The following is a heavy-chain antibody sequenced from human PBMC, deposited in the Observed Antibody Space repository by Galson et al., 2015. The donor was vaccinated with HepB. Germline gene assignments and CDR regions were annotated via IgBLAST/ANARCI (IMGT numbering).Heavy chain of an antibody. Sequence: SLRLSCAASGFTFSSYGMHWVRQAPGKGLEWVAFIRYDGSNKYYADSVKGRFTISRDNSKNTLYLQMNSLRAEDTAVYYCAKDPAVRRSGYDNYYYYYGMDVWGQGTTVTVSS. D-gene: IGHD5-12*01. CDR1: GFTFSSYG. CDR3: AKDPAVRRSGYDNYYYYYGMDV. J-gene: IGHJ6*02. V-gene: IGHV3-30*02. CDR2: IRYDGSNK.